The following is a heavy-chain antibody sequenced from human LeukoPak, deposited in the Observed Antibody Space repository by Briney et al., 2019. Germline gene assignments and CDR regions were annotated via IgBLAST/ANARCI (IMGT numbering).Heavy chain of an antibody. D-gene: IGHD1-26*01. V-gene: IGHV3-9*03. Sequence: PGGSLRLSCAASGFTFDDYAMHWVRQAPGKGLEWVSGISWNSGSIGYADSVKGRFTISRYNAKNSLYLQMNSLRAEDMALYYCAKAGGATIKDRGYFQHWGQGTLVTVSS. CDR2: ISWNSGSI. J-gene: IGHJ1*01. CDR3: AKAGGATIKDRGYFQH. CDR1: GFTFDDYA.